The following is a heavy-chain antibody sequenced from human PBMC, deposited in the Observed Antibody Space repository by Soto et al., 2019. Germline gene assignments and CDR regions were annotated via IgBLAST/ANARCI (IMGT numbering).Heavy chain of an antibody. V-gene: IGHV1-2*02. Sequence: ASVKVSCKVSGHSFTGHYMHWVRQAPGQGLEWMGWINPNSGDTNYARKSQGRVTMTRDTSIKTMYMELSSLRSDDTAVYYCARALIGFLDWLPDNYYYGMDVWGQGTTVTVSS. CDR2: INPNSGDT. D-gene: IGHD3-3*02. J-gene: IGHJ6*02. CDR1: GHSFTGHY. CDR3: ARALIGFLDWLPDNYYYGMDV.